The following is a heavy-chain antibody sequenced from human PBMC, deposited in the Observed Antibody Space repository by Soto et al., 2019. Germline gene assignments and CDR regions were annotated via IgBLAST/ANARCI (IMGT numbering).Heavy chain of an antibody. Sequence: EMQLLESGGGLVQPGGSLRLSCAASGFTFSSFAMSWVLQAPGKGLDWVSAISGSGGSTYSADSVKGRFTISRDNSKNTLYLQMSSLRAEDTAVYYCARGFSAGNVSPTDFWGQGCLVTVSS. D-gene: IGHD6-13*01. CDR3: ARGFSAGNVSPTDF. CDR2: ISGSGGST. J-gene: IGHJ4*02. CDR1: GFTFSSFA. V-gene: IGHV3-23*01.